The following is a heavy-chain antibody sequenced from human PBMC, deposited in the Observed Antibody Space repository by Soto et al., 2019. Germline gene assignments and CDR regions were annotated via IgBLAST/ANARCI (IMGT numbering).Heavy chain of an antibody. V-gene: IGHV3-7*01. J-gene: IGHJ6*04. D-gene: IGHD5-18*01. CDR2: IKQDGSEK. CDR3: ATTKSPTQRGFSDGYHPNYYWCHGAV. CDR1: GFTFSSYW. Sequence: EVQLVESGGGLVQPGGSLRLSCAASGFTFSSYWMSWVRQAPGKGLEWVANIKQDGSEKYYVDSVKCRFPISRDNAKNSLNLQMNSLRVEYTAVYDWATTKSPTQRGFSDGYHPNYYWCHGAVLGNATTATTTS.